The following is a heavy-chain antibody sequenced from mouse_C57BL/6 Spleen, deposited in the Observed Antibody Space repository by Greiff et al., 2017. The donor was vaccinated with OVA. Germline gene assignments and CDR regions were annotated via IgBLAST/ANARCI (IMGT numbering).Heavy chain of an antibody. V-gene: IGHV1-22*01. CDR1: GYTFTDYN. J-gene: IGHJ4*01. D-gene: IGHD4-1*01. CDR2: INPNNGGT. CDR3: ARTGAYYAMDY. Sequence: EVKLMESGPELVKPGASVKMSCKASGYTFTDYNMHWVKQSHGKSLEWIGYINPNNGGTSYNQKFKGKATLTVNKSSSTAYMELRSLTSEDSAVYYCARTGAYYAMDYWGQGTSVTVSS.